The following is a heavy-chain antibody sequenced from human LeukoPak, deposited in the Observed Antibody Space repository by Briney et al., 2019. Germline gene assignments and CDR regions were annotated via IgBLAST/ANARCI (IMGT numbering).Heavy chain of an antibody. CDR1: GYTFTGYY. D-gene: IGHD6-6*01. CDR2: INPNSGGT. CDR3: ARGTRIAARREGWFDP. J-gene: IGHJ5*02. V-gene: IGHV1-2*02. Sequence: GASVKVSCKASGYTFTGYYMHWVRQAPGQGLEWMGWINPNSGGTNYAQKFQGRVTMTRDTSISTAYMELSRLRSDDTAVYYCARGTRIAARREGWFDPWGQGTLVTVSS.